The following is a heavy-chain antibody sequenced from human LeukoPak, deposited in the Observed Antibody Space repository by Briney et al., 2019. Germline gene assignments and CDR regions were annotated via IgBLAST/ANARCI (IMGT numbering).Heavy chain of an antibody. J-gene: IGHJ5*02. CDR3: AREDFWSGYYTDWFDP. Sequence: QTGGSLRLSCAASGFTFSSYWMSWVRQAPGKGLEWVANIKQDGSEKYCVDSVKGRFTISRDNAKNSLYLQMNSLRAEDTAVYYCAREDFWSGYYTDWFDPWGQGTLVTVSS. CDR1: GFTFSSYW. V-gene: IGHV3-7*01. D-gene: IGHD3-3*01. CDR2: IKQDGSEK.